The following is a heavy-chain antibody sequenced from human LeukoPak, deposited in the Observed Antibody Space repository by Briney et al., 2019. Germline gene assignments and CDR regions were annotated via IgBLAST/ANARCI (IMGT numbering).Heavy chain of an antibody. Sequence: SETLSLTCTVSGGSISSGGYYWSWLRQHPGTGLEWLGYIYYSGSTYYNPSLKSRVTISVDTSKNQFSLKLSSVTAADTAVYYCARYRIAAAGYFDYWGQGTLVTVS. V-gene: IGHV4-31*03. D-gene: IGHD6-13*01. CDR3: ARYRIAAAGYFDY. CDR1: GGSISSGGYY. CDR2: IYYSGST. J-gene: IGHJ4*02.